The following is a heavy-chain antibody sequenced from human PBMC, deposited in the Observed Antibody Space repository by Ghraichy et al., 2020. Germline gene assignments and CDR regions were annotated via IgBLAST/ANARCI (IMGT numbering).Heavy chain of an antibody. J-gene: IGHJ6*02. CDR1: GFTFSSYW. CDR3: ARERGRDFRHPPAHGMDV. Sequence: LSLTCAASGFTFSSYWMHWVRQAPGKGLVWVSRINSDGSSTSYADSVKGRFTISRDNAKNTLYLQMNSLRAEDTAVYYCARERGRDFRHPPAHGMDVWGQGTTVTVSS. V-gene: IGHV3-74*01. CDR2: INSDGSST. D-gene: IGHD2-21*01.